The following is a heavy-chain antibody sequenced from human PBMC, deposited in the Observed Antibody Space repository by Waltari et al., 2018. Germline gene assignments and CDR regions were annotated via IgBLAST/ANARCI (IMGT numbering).Heavy chain of an antibody. Sequence: EVQLVESGGGLVQPGGSLRLSCAASGFTFSSYSMNWVRQAPGKGLEWVSYISSSSTIYYADAVKGRFTISRDNAKNSLYLQMNSLRAEDTAVYYCARDLHIWFRETVYWGQGTLVTVSS. CDR2: ISSSSTI. J-gene: IGHJ4*02. CDR1: GFTFSSYS. CDR3: ARDLHIWFRETVY. D-gene: IGHD3-10*01. V-gene: IGHV3-48*01.